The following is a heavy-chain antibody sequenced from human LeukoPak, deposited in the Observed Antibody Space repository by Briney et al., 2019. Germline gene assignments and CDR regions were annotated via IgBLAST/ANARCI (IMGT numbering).Heavy chain of an antibody. CDR2: IIPILGIA. CDR3: ARNTVAGTPPLWG. Sequence: GASVKVSCKASGYTFTSYGISWVRQAPGQGLEWMGRIIPILGIANYAQKFQGRVTITADKSTSTAYMELSSLRSEDTAVYYCARNTVAGTPPLWGWGQGTLVTVSS. V-gene: IGHV1-69*04. CDR1: GYTFTSYG. J-gene: IGHJ4*02. D-gene: IGHD6-19*01.